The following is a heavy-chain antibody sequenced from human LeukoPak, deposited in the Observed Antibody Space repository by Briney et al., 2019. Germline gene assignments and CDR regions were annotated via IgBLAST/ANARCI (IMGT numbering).Heavy chain of an antibody. D-gene: IGHD4-17*01. CDR3: ARGNSATTTFDF. J-gene: IGHJ4*02. V-gene: IGHV3-30*14. CDR1: GFTFSTYA. Sequence: GRSLRLSCVVSGFTFSTYAMHWVRQAPGKGLEWVALISYDGSNKYYADSVKGRFTISRDSFKNTLSLQMNSLRVDDSAVYYCARGNSATTTFDFWGQGTLVTVSS. CDR2: ISYDGSNK.